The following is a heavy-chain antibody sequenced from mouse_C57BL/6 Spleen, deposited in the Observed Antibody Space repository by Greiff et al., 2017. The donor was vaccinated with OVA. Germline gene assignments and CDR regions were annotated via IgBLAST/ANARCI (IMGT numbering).Heavy chain of an antibody. CDR3: AQAYYSKGGYFDV. D-gene: IGHD2-5*01. J-gene: IGHJ1*03. CDR2: IYPGSGNT. CDR1: GYTFTDYY. V-gene: IGHV1-76*01. Sequence: VQLQQSGAELVRPGASVKLSCKASGYTFTDYYINWVKQRPGQGLEWIARIYPGSGNTSYHYKFTGKATLTAEKSSSTAYRQLSSLTSEDAAVYVCAQAYYSKGGYFDVWGTGTTVTVSS.